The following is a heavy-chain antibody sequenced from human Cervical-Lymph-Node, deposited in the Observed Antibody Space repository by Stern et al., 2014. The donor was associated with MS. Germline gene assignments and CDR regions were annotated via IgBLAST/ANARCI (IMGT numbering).Heavy chain of an antibody. V-gene: IGHV3-33*01. J-gene: IGHJ4*02. D-gene: IGHD6-13*01. Sequence: VQLLQSGGGVVQPGRSLRLSCAASGFSFSRYAMHWVRQAPGKGLEWVGLIWYDGSNTYYADSVTGRFTISRDNFKNTLYLQMNSLRAEDTAVYYCASAYSSSHYYFDYWGQGTLVTVSS. CDR2: IWYDGSNT. CDR1: GFSFSRYA. CDR3: ASAYSSSHYYFDY.